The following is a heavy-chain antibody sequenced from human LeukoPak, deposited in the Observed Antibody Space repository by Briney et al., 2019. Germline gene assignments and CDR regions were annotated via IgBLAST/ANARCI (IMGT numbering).Heavy chain of an antibody. J-gene: IGHJ4*02. CDR1: GYTFTTYA. Sequence: GASVRVSCKASGYTFTTYAMNWVRQAPGQGLEWMGWINTNTGNPTYAQGFTGRFVFSLDTSVSTAYLQISSLKAEDTAVYFCARGPSGCSGGSCYSDYWGQGTLLTVSS. CDR3: ARGPSGCSGGSCYSDY. CDR2: INTNTGNP. D-gene: IGHD2-15*01. V-gene: IGHV7-4-1*02.